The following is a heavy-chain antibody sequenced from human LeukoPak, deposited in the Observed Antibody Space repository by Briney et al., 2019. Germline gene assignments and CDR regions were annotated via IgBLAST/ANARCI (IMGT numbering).Heavy chain of an antibody. Sequence: GGSLRLSCAASGFTFSNYNMNWVRQAPGKGLEWVSSITSGSNYIYYADSVKGRFTISRDNAKSSLYLQMNSLRADDAAVYYCARDLRLWGQGTLVTVSS. V-gene: IGHV3-21*01. CDR3: ARDLRL. CDR1: GFTFSNYN. CDR2: ITSGSNYI. J-gene: IGHJ4*02.